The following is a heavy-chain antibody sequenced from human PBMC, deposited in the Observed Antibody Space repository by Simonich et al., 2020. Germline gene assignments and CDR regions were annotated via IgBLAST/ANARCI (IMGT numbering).Heavy chain of an antibody. V-gene: IGHV4-39*01. CDR1: GGSISSSSYS. J-gene: IGHJ4*02. D-gene: IGHD2-8*01. Sequence: QLQLQESGPGLVKPSETLSLTCTVSGGSISSSSYSWGRIRQPPGKGLDWIGCIYYSGVTDHNPSLTGRGTISVDTSKNQFSRKLSSVTAADTAVYYCARQRVLMVYAIDYWGQGTLVTVSS. CDR3: ARQRVLMVYAIDY. CDR2: IYYSGVT.